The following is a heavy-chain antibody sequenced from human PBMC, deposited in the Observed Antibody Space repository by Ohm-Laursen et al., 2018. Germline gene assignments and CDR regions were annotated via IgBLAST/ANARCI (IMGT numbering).Heavy chain of an antibody. CDR3: ASAYSYSTPHYLDY. D-gene: IGHD5-18*01. J-gene: IGHJ4*02. CDR1: GFTFSSYA. V-gene: IGHV3-9*01. Sequence: SLRLSCAASGFTFSSYAMHWVRQAPGKGLEWVSGITWNSGTITYADSVKGRFTISRDNAKNSLYLQMNSLRAEDTAVYYCASAYSYSTPHYLDYWGQGTLVTVSS. CDR2: ITWNSGTI.